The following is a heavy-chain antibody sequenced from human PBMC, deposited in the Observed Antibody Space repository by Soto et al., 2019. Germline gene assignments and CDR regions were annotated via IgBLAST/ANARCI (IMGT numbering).Heavy chain of an antibody. V-gene: IGHV4-59*01. J-gene: IGHJ4*02. D-gene: IGHD2-15*01. Sequence: PSETLSLTCTVSGGSISSYYWSWIRQPPGKGLEWIGYIYYGGSTNYNPSLKSRVTISVDTSKNQFSLKLSSVTAADTAVYYCARTIRTGATEFDYWGQGTLVTVSS. CDR2: IYYGGST. CDR3: ARTIRTGATEFDY. CDR1: GGSISSYY.